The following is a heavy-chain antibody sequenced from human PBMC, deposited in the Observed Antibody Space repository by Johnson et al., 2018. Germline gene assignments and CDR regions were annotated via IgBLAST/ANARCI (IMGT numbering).Heavy chain of an antibody. D-gene: IGHD2-2*01. CDR1: GGSFSGYY. Sequence: QVQLQQWGAGLLKPSETLSLTCAVHGGSFSGYYWSWIRQPPGKGLEWIGELNHSGSTDYLPSLTSRVTISVDTSKNQFSLKLSSVTAADTAVYYCAALGGYCSSTSCYDSYYYMDVWGKGTTVTVSS. J-gene: IGHJ6*03. CDR2: LNHSGST. CDR3: AALGGYCSSTSCYDSYYYMDV. V-gene: IGHV4-34*01.